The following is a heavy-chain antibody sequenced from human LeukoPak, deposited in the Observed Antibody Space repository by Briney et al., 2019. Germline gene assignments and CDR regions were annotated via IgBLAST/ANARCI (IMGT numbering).Heavy chain of an antibody. CDR2: IYYRGGT. CDR3: AGCKISGYVRNPDY. Sequence: PPETLSLTCTVSGGSISSSSYYWGWIRQPPGKGLEWIGSIYYRGGTYYNPSLKSRVTISVDTSKNQFSLKLSSVTAADTAVYYCAGCKISGYVRNPDYWGQGTLVTVSS. V-gene: IGHV4-39*01. J-gene: IGHJ4*02. D-gene: IGHD5-12*01. CDR1: GGSISSSSYY.